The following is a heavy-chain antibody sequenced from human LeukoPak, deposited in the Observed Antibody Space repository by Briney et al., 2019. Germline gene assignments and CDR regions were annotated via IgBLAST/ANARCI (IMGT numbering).Heavy chain of an antibody. Sequence: SETLSLTCTVSGGSISSYYWSWIRQPPGKGLEWLGYIYYTGSTKYNPSLKSRVTISVDTSKNQFSLKLSSVTAADTAVYCCASGYSSSWYYFDYWGQGTLVTVSS. CDR2: IYYTGST. V-gene: IGHV4-59*01. D-gene: IGHD6-13*01. CDR1: GGSISSYY. J-gene: IGHJ4*02. CDR3: ASGYSSSWYYFDY.